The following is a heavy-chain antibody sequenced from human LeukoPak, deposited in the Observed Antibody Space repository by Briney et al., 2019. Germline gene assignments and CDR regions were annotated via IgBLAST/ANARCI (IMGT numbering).Heavy chain of an antibody. Sequence: QAGGSLRLSCAASGFTFSSYGMSWVRQAPGKGLEWVSAISGSGGSTYYADSVKGRFTISRDNAKNSLYLQMNSLRAEDTAVYYCARGISGWYVVDYWGQGTLVTVSS. J-gene: IGHJ4*02. CDR3: ARGISGWYVVDY. V-gene: IGHV3-23*01. CDR2: ISGSGGST. D-gene: IGHD6-19*01. CDR1: GFTFSSYG.